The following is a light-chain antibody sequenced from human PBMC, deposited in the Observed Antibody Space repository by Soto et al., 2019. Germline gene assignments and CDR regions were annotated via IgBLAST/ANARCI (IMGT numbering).Light chain of an antibody. CDR3: QQYYNYPFT. Sequence: AIRMTQSPSSFSASTGDRVTITCRASQGISSYLACYQQKPGKAPKLLIYAASTLHTGVPSSFSGSGSGTDITLTISCLQSEDFATYYCQQYYNYPFTFGPRTKVDIK. V-gene: IGKV1-8*01. J-gene: IGKJ3*01. CDR2: AAS. CDR1: QGISSY.